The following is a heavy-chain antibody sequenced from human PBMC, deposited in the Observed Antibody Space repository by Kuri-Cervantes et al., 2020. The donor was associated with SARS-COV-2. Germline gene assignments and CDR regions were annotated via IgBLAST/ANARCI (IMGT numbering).Heavy chain of an antibody. CDR3: ARHWRATIAEPFDA. Sequence: GGSLRLSCAVSGFTFDDYGMSWVRQALGKGLEWVSGINWNGGTTGYADSVKGRCTISRDNAKSALFLQVNSLRAEDTAFYHCARHWRATIAEPFDAWGQGTLVTVSS. CDR2: INWNGGTT. D-gene: IGHD4/OR15-4a*01. CDR1: GFTFDDYG. V-gene: IGHV3-20*01. J-gene: IGHJ5*02.